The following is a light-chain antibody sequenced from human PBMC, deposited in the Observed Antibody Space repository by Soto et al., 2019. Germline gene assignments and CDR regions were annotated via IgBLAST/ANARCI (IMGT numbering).Light chain of an antibody. Sequence: DIQMTQSPSTLSASIGDRVTITCRASQTIYRWLAWYQQKPGKAPNLLIYKASNLPSGVPSRFSGGGSGTEFTLTISGLQPDDSALYYCQQYNRYTWTFGQGTKVEIK. CDR3: QQYNRYTWT. J-gene: IGKJ1*01. CDR2: KAS. CDR1: QTIYRW. V-gene: IGKV1-5*03.